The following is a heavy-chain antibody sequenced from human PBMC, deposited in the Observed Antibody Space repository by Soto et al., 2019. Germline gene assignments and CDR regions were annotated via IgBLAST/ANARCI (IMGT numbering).Heavy chain of an antibody. CDR1: GFTFSDYY. CDR2: ISSSGSTV. Sequence: XGSLRLSCAASGFTFSDYYMSWIRQAPGKGLEWVSYISSSGSTVYYVDSVKGRFTISRDNAKNSLYLQMNSLRAEDTAVYYCARNNGDEYYYYGMDVWGQGTTVTVSS. D-gene: IGHD4-17*01. J-gene: IGHJ6*02. CDR3: ARNNGDEYYYYGMDV. V-gene: IGHV3-11*01.